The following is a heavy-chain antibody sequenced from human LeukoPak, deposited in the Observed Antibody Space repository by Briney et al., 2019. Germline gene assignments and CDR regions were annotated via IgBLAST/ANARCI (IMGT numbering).Heavy chain of an antibody. CDR3: AGDTHSSSWYDH. J-gene: IGHJ5*02. CDR2: IYSDGNT. CDR1: GFTVSSNY. D-gene: IGHD6-19*01. Sequence: GGSLRLSCAASGFTVSSNYMSWVRQAPGKGLEWVSFIYSDGNTYYADSVKGRFTLSRDSSRNTLYLQMNSLRVDDTAVYYCAGDTHSSSWYDHWGQGTLVTVSS. V-gene: IGHV3-53*01.